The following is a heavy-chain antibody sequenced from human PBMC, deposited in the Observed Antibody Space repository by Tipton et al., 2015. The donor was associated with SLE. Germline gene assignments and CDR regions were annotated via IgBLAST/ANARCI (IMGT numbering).Heavy chain of an antibody. CDR1: GFTFSSYW. CDR2: ISYDGSNK. J-gene: IGHJ6*02. D-gene: IGHD3-16*01. V-gene: IGHV3-30*03. CDR3: ARMWGSPLDGMDV. Sequence: SLRLSCTASGFTFSSYWMHWVRQAPGKGLEWVAVISYDGSNKYYADSVKGRFTISRDNSKNTLYLQMNSLRAEDTAVYYCARMWGSPLDGMDVWGQGTTVTVSS.